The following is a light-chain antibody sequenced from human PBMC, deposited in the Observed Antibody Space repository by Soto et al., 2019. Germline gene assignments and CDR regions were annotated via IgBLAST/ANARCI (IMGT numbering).Light chain of an antibody. CDR3: QQYGSSPPT. CDR2: GTS. Sequence: EIVLTQSPGTLSLSPGERATLSCRASQSVTNNYLAWYQRKPGQPPRLLIYGTSYRSTDIPRRFSGSGSGTYFTLTITSLEPEDFAVYYCQQYGSSPPTFGQGTKVEIK. V-gene: IGKV3-20*01. CDR1: QSVTNNY. J-gene: IGKJ1*01.